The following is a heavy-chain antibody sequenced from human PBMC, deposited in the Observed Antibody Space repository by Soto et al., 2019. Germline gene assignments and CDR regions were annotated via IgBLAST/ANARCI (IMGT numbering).Heavy chain of an antibody. D-gene: IGHD3-16*01. CDR3: AREMITATFFDY. CDR2: INGFNGDT. V-gene: IGHV1-18*01. Sequence: QVQLVQSGAEVKKPGASVKVSCKASGYTFNNYIITWVRQAPGHGLEWMGWINGFNGDTKYAQKLQGRVTMTADTSTSTAYMELRSLRSDDTGVYYCAREMITATFFDYWGQGTLVIVSS. J-gene: IGHJ4*02. CDR1: GYTFNNYI.